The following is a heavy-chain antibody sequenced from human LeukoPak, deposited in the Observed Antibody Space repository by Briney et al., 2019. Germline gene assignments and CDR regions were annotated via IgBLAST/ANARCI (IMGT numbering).Heavy chain of an antibody. D-gene: IGHD6-13*01. CDR1: GFTFSNYA. Sequence: GGSLRLSCAASGFTFSNYAMNWVRQAPGKGLEWVSALSGSGGSTYYADSVKGRFTISRDNSKNTLYLQMNSLRAEDTAVYYCAKDSSSWYELYYFDYWGQGTLVTDSS. J-gene: IGHJ4*02. CDR3: AKDSSSWYELYYFDY. CDR2: LSGSGGST. V-gene: IGHV3-23*01.